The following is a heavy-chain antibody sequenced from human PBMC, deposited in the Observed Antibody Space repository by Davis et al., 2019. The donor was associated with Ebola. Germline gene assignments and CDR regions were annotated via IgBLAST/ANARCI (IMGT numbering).Heavy chain of an antibody. V-gene: IGHV3-53*01. CDR3: ARFFIGVVIPYYFDY. D-gene: IGHD3-16*02. CDR1: GFTVSSNY. Sequence: PGGSLRLSCAASGFTVSSNYMSWVRQAPGKGLEWVSVSYSGGSTYYADSVKGRFTISRDNSKNTLYLQMNSLRAEDTAVYYCARFFIGVVIPYYFDYWGQGTLVTVSS. J-gene: IGHJ4*02. CDR2: SYSGGST.